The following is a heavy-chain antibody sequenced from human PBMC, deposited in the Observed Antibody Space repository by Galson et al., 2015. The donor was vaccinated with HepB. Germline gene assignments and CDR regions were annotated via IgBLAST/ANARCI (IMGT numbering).Heavy chain of an antibody. CDR2: ISPGGTK. CDR1: GFSFISHS. Sequence: SLRLSCAASGFSFISHSMNWVRHSPGKGLEWLAYISPGGTKYYADSARGRFTISRDNAKKSMDLHMSSLRVEDTGIYYCARNPASYDYYNMDVWGQGTTVTVSS. J-gene: IGHJ6*02. CDR3: ARNPASYDYYNMDV. D-gene: IGHD6-25*01. V-gene: IGHV3-48*01.